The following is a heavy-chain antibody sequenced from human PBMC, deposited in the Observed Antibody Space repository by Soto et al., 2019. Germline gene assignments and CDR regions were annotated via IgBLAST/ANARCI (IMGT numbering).Heavy chain of an antibody. CDR2: INPNSGGT. D-gene: IGHD6-13*01. Sequence: QVQLVQSGAEVKKPGASVKVSCKATGYTFTGYYMHSVRQAPGQGLEWMGWINPNSGGTNYAQKVQGTVTMTRDTSISTAYMELRRLRSDDTAVYYCARGSDTIADHLAWGQGTLVTVSS. CDR1: GYTFTGYY. V-gene: IGHV1-2*02. J-gene: IGHJ4*02. CDR3: ARGSDTIADHLA.